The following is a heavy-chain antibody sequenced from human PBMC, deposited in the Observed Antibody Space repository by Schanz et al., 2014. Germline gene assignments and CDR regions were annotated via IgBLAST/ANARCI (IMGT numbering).Heavy chain of an antibody. Sequence: QLQLQESGPGLVKPSETLSLTCTVSGGSISSSSYYWGWIRQSPGQGLEWIGSIFYTGSTYYNPSLKSRVTIPVDTSNNQFSLRLTSVTAADTAVYYCYGMDVWGQGTTVTVSS. J-gene: IGHJ6*02. CDR3: YGMDV. CDR1: GGSISSSSYY. CDR2: IFYTGST. V-gene: IGHV4-39*03.